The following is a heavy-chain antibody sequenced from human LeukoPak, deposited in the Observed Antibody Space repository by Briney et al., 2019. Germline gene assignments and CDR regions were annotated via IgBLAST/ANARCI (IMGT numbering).Heavy chain of an antibody. CDR3: AKSGGYGLIDY. CDR2: IYYSGST. Sequence: SETLSLTCTVSGASVSGSAYYWGWIRQPPGQGLVWIVNIYYSGSTYYNESLESRVTISIDTSKNQFSVKLNSVTAADTAMYYCAKSGGYGLIDYWGQGTLVTVSS. V-gene: IGHV4-39*01. D-gene: IGHD1-26*01. CDR1: GASVSGSAYY. J-gene: IGHJ4*02.